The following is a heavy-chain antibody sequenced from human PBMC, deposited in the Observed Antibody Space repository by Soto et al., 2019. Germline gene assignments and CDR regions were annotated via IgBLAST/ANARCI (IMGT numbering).Heavy chain of an antibody. CDR3: ARGGGLRYFDWPFDY. D-gene: IGHD3-9*01. V-gene: IGHV1-3*01. CDR2: INAGNGNT. J-gene: IGHJ4*02. Sequence: ASVKVSCKASGYTFTSYAMHWVRQAPGQRLEWMGWINAGNGNTKYSQKFQGRVTITRDTSASTAYMELSSLRSEDTAVYYCARGGGLRYFDWPFDYWGQGTLVTVSS. CDR1: GYTFTSYA.